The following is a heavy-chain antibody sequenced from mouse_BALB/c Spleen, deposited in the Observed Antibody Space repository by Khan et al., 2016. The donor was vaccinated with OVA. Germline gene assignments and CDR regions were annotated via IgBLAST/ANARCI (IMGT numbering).Heavy chain of an antibody. Sequence: QVQLQQSGPELKKPGETVKISCKASGYTFTNYGMDWVKQGPGKGLKWMGWINTYTGEPTYVDDFKGRLAFSLETSATTASLQINNLKNEVTATYAGARSKYYRCFAYWGQGTLVTVSA. CDR3: ARSKYYRCFAY. D-gene: IGHD2-14*01. V-gene: IGHV9-3-1*01. CDR1: GYTFTNYG. CDR2: INTYTGEP. J-gene: IGHJ3*01.